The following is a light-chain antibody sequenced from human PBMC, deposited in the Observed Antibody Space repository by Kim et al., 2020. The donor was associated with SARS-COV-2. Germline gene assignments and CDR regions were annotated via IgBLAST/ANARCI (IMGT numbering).Light chain of an antibody. V-gene: IGKV1-5*03. CDR2: KAS. J-gene: IGKJ4*01. CDR3: QQYQSYAVT. CDR1: QSISRL. Sequence: ASVGDRVTITCRASQSISRLLAWYQQKPGKAPNLLIYKASTLESGVPSRFSGSGSGTEFTLTISSLQPDDFATYYCQQYQSYAVTFGGGTKVEIK.